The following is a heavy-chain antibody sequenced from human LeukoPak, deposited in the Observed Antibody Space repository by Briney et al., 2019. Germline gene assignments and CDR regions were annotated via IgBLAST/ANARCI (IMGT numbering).Heavy chain of an antibody. Sequence: ASVKVSCKASGYTFTSYYMHWVRQAPGQGLEWMGIINPSGGSTSYAQKFQGRVTMTRDMSTSTVYMELSSLRSEDTAIYYCAKGPLRGVTKGPIDFWGQGTLVTVSS. J-gene: IGHJ4*02. V-gene: IGHV1-46*01. CDR3: AKGPLRGVTKGPIDF. CDR1: GYTFTSYY. D-gene: IGHD3-10*01. CDR2: INPSGGST.